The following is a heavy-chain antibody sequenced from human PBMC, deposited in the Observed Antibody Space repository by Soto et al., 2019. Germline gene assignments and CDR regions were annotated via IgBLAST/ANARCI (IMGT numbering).Heavy chain of an antibody. CDR3: ARDRYYDSSCYFYESAY. CDR2: IIPILGST. D-gene: IGHD3-22*01. V-gene: IGHV1-69*01. J-gene: IGHJ4*02. CDR1: GGTFSNYG. Sequence: QVQLVQSGAEVKMPGSSVKVSCKASGGTFSNYGISWVRQAPGQGLEWMGGIIPILGSTKSAQNFQGRVTFTADESTGTGYMELSSLRSEDTAVYYCARDRYYDSSCYFYESAYWGQGTLVTVSS.